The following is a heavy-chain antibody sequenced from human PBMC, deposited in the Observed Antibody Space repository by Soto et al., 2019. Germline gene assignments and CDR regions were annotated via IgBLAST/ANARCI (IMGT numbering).Heavy chain of an antibody. CDR1: GFTFNNYP. CDR3: AKDAISMIVVVIKNYFDY. J-gene: IGHJ4*02. D-gene: IGHD3-22*01. V-gene: IGHV3-23*01. CDR2: ISGGGDST. Sequence: EVHLLESGGGCPPPGGSLRLSCAASGFTFNNYPMSWVRQAPGKGLEWVSAISGGGDSTYYADAVKGRFTISRDNSKNTLYLQMNSLRAEDTAVYYCAKDAISMIVVVIKNYFDYWGQGALVTVSS.